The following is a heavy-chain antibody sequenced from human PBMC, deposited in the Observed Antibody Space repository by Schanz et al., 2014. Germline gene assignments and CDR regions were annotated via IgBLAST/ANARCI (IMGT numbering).Heavy chain of an antibody. Sequence: EVQLVESGGGLVQPGGSLRLSCAASGFTFRSYAMSWVRQAPGKGLEWVSTISGSGGNTYYAESAKGRFSISRDNSKNPLYLQMNSLRADDTAVYYCARAPPLVRGIAGWFGPWGQGSLVTVSS. CDR2: ISGSGGNT. CDR1: GFTFRSYA. CDR3: ARAPPLVRGIAGWFGP. D-gene: IGHD3-10*01. V-gene: IGHV3-23*04. J-gene: IGHJ5*02.